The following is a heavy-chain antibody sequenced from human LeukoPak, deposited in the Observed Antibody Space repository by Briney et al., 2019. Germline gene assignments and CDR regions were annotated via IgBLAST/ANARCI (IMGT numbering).Heavy chain of an antibody. Sequence: GESLKISCNGSGYSFTNYWIAWVRQMPGKGLEWMGLIYPDDSDTRYSPSFQGQVTISADKSISTAYLQWSSLKASDTAMYYCASTNIGSQMAHAFDVWGQGTMVTVSS. CDR3: ASTNIGSQMAHAFDV. CDR2: IYPDDSDT. J-gene: IGHJ3*01. D-gene: IGHD1-26*01. V-gene: IGHV5-51*01. CDR1: GYSFTNYW.